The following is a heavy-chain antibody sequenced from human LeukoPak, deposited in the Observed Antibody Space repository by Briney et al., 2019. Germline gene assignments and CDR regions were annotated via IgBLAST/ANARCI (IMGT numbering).Heavy chain of an antibody. V-gene: IGHV4-39*01. J-gene: IGHJ4*02. Sequence: SETLSLTCTVSGGSISSSSYYWGWIRQPPGKGLEWIGSIYYSGSTYYNPSLKSRVTISVDTSKNQFSLKLSSVTAADTAVYYCARVPPRGYPVDYWGQGTLVTVSS. CDR3: ARVPPRGYPVDY. CDR2: IYYSGST. D-gene: IGHD3-22*01. CDR1: GGSISSSSYY.